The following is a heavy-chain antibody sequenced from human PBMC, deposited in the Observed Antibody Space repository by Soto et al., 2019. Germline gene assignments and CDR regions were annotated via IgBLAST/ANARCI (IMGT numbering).Heavy chain of an antibody. CDR1: GFSFEDYT. D-gene: IGHD3-9*01. CDR3: ARDSYDILTGHKRYFDF. J-gene: IGHJ4*02. V-gene: IGHV3-43*01. Sequence: PGGSLRLSCAASGFSFEDYTMHWVRQGPGKGPEWISLISWDGGITDYSDSVKGRFISSRDNSKNSLFLEMNSPTSEDAATYFCARDSYDILTGHKRYFDFRRQRTLVTVPS. CDR2: ISWDGGIT.